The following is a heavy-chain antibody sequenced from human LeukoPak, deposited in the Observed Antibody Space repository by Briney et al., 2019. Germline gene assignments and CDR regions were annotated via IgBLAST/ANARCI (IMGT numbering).Heavy chain of an antibody. Sequence: GGSLRLSCAASGFTFSSYAMSWVRQAPGKGLEWVSAISGSGGSTYYADSVKGRFTISRGNSKNTLYLQMNSLRAEDTAVYYCAKSMVRGVIRPDAFDIWGQGTMVTVSS. V-gene: IGHV3-23*01. J-gene: IGHJ3*02. D-gene: IGHD3-10*01. CDR3: AKSMVRGVIRPDAFDI. CDR1: GFTFSSYA. CDR2: ISGSGGST.